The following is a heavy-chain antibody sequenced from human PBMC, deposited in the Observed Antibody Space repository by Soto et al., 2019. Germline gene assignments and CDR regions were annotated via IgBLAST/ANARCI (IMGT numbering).Heavy chain of an antibody. CDR2: MNPNSGNT. D-gene: IGHD1-7*01. V-gene: IGHV1-8*01. Sequence: ASVNVSCKASGYTFTSYDINWVRQATGQGLEWMGWMNPNSGNTGYAQKFQGRVTMTRNTSISTAYMELSSLRSEDTAVYYCRITGTTHLYYGMDVWGQGTTVTVSS. CDR3: RITGTTHLYYGMDV. CDR1: GYTFTSYD. J-gene: IGHJ6*02.